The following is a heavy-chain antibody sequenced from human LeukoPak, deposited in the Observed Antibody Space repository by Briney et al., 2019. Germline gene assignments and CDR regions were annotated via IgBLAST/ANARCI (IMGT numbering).Heavy chain of an antibody. J-gene: IGHJ4*02. V-gene: IGHV4-4*07. D-gene: IGHD5-24*01. CDR2: IHTSGST. Sequence: PSETLSLTCTVSGGSISSYSWSWVRQPAGKGLEWIGRIHTSGSTNYNPSLRSRVTMSLATSKNQFSLKLSSVTAADTAVYYCGGSRDGYIDYWGQGTLVTVSS. CDR1: GGSISSYS. CDR3: GGSRDGYIDY.